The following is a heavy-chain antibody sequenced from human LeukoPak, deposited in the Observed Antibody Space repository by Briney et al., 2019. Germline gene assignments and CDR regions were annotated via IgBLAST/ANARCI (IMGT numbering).Heavy chain of an antibody. V-gene: IGHV1-69*05. CDR1: GYTFTSYG. CDR2: IIPIFGTA. J-gene: IGHJ3*01. CDR3: ARDIAVAPGAFDV. Sequence: SVKVSCKASGYTFTSYGISWVRQAPGQGLEWMGGIIPIFGTANYAQKFQGRVTITTDESTSTAYMELSSLRSEDTAVYYCARDIAVAPGAFDVWGQGTMVTVSS. D-gene: IGHD6-19*01.